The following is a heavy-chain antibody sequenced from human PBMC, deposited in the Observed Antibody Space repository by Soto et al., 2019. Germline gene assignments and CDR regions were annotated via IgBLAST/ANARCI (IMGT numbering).Heavy chain of an antibody. CDR2: IYPGDSDT. Sequence: GESLKISCKGSGNNFTTFWIAWVRQLPGKGLEWMGMIYPGDSDTRYSPSFQGQVTISADKSISTAYLQWGSLMASDTAIYYCARLGLTPYAPDYWGQGTLVTVSS. D-gene: IGHD3-9*01. CDR3: ARLGLTPYAPDY. V-gene: IGHV5-51*01. CDR1: GNNFTTFW. J-gene: IGHJ4*02.